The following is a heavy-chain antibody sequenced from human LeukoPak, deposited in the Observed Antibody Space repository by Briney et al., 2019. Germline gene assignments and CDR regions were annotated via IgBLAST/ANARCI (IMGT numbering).Heavy chain of an antibody. Sequence: PSETLSLTCTVSGGSISSYYWSWIRQPPGKGLEWIGYIYYSGSTNYNPSLKSRVTISVDTSKNQFSLKLSSVTAADTAVYYCARYRRGVGGFPRDYFDYWGQGTLVTVSS. CDR1: GGSISSYY. CDR2: IYYSGST. CDR3: ARYRRGVGGFPRDYFDY. J-gene: IGHJ4*02. D-gene: IGHD6-19*01. V-gene: IGHV4-59*01.